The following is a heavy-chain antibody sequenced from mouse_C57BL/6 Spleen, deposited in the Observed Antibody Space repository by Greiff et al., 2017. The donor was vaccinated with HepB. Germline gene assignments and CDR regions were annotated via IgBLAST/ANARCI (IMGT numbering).Heavy chain of an antibody. D-gene: IGHD1-1*01. CDR1: GYTFTSYW. J-gene: IGHJ2*01. Sequence: VQLQQPGAELVKPGASVKLSCKASGYTFTSYWMLWVKQRPGQGLEWIGEIDPSDSYTNYNQKFKGKATLTVDTSSSTAYMQLSSLTSEDSAVYYCATTVGSDYWGQGTTLTVSS. CDR2: IDPSDSYT. V-gene: IGHV1-50*01. CDR3: ATTVGSDY.